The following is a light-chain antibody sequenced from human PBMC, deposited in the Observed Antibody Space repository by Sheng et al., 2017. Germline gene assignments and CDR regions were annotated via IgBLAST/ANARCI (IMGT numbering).Light chain of an antibody. CDR3: QQRNNGPPLT. V-gene: IGKV3-11*01. Sequence: EIVLTQSPATLSLSPGERATLSCRASQSVSSYLAWYRLKVGQPPRLLIFDASNRASGTPARFSGSGSGTNFTLTISSLEPEDFGVYYCQQRNNGPPLTFGGGTKVEI. J-gene: IGKJ4*01. CDR2: DAS. CDR1: QSVSSY.